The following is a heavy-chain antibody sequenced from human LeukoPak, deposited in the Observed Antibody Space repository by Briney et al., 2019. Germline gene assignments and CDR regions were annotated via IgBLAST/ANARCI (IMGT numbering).Heavy chain of an antibody. J-gene: IGHJ4*02. V-gene: IGHV4-34*01. Sequence: SETLSLTCAVYGGSFSGYYWSWIRQPPGKGLEWIGEINHSGSANYNPSLKSRVTVSVDTSKNQFSLKLSSVTAADTAVYYCASSGYCSSTSCQPVDYWGQGTLVTVSS. D-gene: IGHD2-2*01. CDR1: GGSFSGYY. CDR2: INHSGSA. CDR3: ASSGYCSSTSCQPVDY.